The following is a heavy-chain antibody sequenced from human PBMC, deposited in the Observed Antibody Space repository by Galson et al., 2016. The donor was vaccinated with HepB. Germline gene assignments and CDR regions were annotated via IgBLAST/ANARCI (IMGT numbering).Heavy chain of an antibody. V-gene: IGHV5-51*01. CDR1: GYSFTNHW. D-gene: IGHD3-22*01. Sequence: QSGAEVKRPGESLKISCKGSGYSFTNHWIGWVRQMPGKGLEWMGIINPRDSETRYSPSFQGQVTISVDKSISTAFLQWSSLKASDTALYYCAKQGGDSNSRRTVDSWGQGTLVTVSA. CDR3: AKQGGDSNSRRTVDS. J-gene: IGHJ5*01. CDR2: INPRDSET.